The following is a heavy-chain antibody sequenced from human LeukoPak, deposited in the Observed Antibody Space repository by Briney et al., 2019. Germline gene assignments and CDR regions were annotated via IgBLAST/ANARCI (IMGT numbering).Heavy chain of an antibody. CDR1: GFTFSSYA. J-gene: IGHJ4*02. CDR2: ICGSGDST. V-gene: IGHV3-23*01. D-gene: IGHD3-10*01. Sequence: GGSLRLSCAASGFTFSSYAMSWVRQAPGKGLEWVSGICGSGDSTYYADSVKGRFTISRDNSKNTLYLQMNSLRADDTAVYYCAKVNRITMVRGAQPPFDYWGQGTLVTVSS. CDR3: AKVNRITMVRGAQPPFDY.